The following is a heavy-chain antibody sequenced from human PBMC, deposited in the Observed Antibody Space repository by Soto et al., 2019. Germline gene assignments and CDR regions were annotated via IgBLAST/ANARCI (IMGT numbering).Heavy chain of an antibody. CDR3: ARDFTTNDYNYGLDV. V-gene: IGHV4-4*07. CDR2: VLPKGGA. J-gene: IGHJ6*02. Sequence: QVQLQQSGPGLVKPSETLSLICTVSGASVNNYYWSLIRQPAGGGLEWIGRVLPKGGANYNPSLKSRVTMTVETSKNQCSLNLGTVTAADTAVYLCARDFTTNDYNYGLDVWGQGTTVTVAS. CDR1: GASVNNYY.